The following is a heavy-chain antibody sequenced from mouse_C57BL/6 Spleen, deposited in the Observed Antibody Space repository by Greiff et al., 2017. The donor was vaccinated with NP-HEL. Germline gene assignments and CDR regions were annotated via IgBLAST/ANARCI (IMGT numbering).Heavy chain of an antibody. J-gene: IGHJ3*01. CDR2: IDPSDSYT. CDR1: GYTFTSYW. Sequence: QVQLKQPGAELVKPGASVKLSCKASGYTFTSYWMQWVKQRPGQGLEWIGEIDPSDSYTNYNQKFKGKATLTVDTSSSTAYMQLSSLTSEDSAVYYCARQRMAYWGQGTLVTVSA. V-gene: IGHV1-50*01. CDR3: ARQRMAY.